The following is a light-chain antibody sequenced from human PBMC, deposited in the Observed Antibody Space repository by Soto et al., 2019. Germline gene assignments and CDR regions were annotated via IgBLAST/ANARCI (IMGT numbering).Light chain of an antibody. CDR1: QDISNY. CDR2: DAS. V-gene: IGKV1-33*01. Sequence: DMRMGPSPWSGSAAVWARVSMVCQASQDISNYLNWYQQKPGKAPKLLIYDASNLETGVPSRFSGSGSGTDFTFTISSLQPEDIATYYCQQYDNLPLTFGRGTKVDIK. CDR3: QQYDNLPLT. J-gene: IGKJ4*01.